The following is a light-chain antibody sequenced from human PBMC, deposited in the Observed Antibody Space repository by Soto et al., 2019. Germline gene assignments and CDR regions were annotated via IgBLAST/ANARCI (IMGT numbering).Light chain of an antibody. V-gene: IGKV1-17*01. J-gene: IGKJ1*01. CDR2: AAS. CDR3: LQHNTYPRT. Sequence: DIQMTHSPSSLSASVGDRVSITCRASQGIRNGLGWYQQKPGKAPKRLIYAASSLQSGVPSRFSGSGSGTEFTLTISSLQPEDFATYYCLQHNTYPRTFGQGTKVDIK. CDR1: QGIRNG.